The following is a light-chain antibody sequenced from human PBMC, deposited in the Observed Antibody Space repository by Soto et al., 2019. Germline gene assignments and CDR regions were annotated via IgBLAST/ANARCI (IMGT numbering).Light chain of an antibody. CDR1: QSVANNY. CDR2: DAS. Sequence: IVLTHSPGTLSLSPGERATLSCRASQSVANNYLAWYQQRPGQAPRLVIYDASSRATGIPDRFSASGSGTDFTLTISRLEPEDFAVYFCQQYSASPLTFGQGTKVEI. V-gene: IGKV3-20*01. J-gene: IGKJ1*01. CDR3: QQYSASPLT.